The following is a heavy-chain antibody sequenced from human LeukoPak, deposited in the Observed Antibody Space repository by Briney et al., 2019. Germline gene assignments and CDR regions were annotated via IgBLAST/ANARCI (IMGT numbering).Heavy chain of an antibody. Sequence: PGRSLRLSCAASGFTFDEYAMHWVRQAPGKGLQWVSGISWNGGILGYADSVKGRFTISRDNAKNSLYLQMNSLRVEDTALYYCTKDVKGYLYYYALDVWGQGTTVTVSS. J-gene: IGHJ6*02. CDR3: TKDVKGYLYYYALDV. CDR1: GFTFDEYA. CDR2: ISWNGGIL. D-gene: IGHD2-15*01. V-gene: IGHV3-9*01.